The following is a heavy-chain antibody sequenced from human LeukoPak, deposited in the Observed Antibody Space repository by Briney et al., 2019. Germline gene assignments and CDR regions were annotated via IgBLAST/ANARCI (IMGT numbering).Heavy chain of an antibody. J-gene: IGHJ4*02. CDR2: IYPGDSDT. CDR1: GYSFTSYW. V-gene: IGHV5-51*01. Sequence: GESLKISCQGSGYSFTSYWIGWVRQMPGKGLEWMGIIYPGDSDTRYSPSFQGQVTISVDKSIRTAYLLWSSLKASDTAMYYCARGGADNGGNWRTFDYWGQGTLVTVSS. CDR3: ARGGADNGGNWRTFDY. D-gene: IGHD4-23*01.